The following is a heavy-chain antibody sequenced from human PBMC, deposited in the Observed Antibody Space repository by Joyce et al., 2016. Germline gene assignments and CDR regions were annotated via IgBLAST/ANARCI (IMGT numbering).Heavy chain of an antibody. CDR1: GFTFIRYW. D-gene: IGHD5-24*01. CDR2: SKFDGTYT. Sequence: EVQLVESGGGLVQPGGYLRLSCEASGFTFIRYWMHWIRQGPGKGRVWVSRSKFDGTYTNYADCVRGRLTISRDTSKNTLYLQMNSLRVEDTAVYYCVRAGDAYNFVYWGQGTLVTVSS. V-gene: IGHV3-74*01. J-gene: IGHJ4*02. CDR3: VRAGDAYNFVY.